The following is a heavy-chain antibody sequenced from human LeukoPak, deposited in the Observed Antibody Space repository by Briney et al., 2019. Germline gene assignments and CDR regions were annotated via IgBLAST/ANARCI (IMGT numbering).Heavy chain of an antibody. CDR2: IYYSGST. D-gene: IGHD3-10*01. CDR1: GGSISSYY. J-gene: IGHJ3*02. V-gene: IGHV4-59*01. CDR3: ARALSKRAGDI. Sequence: SETLSLTCTVSGGSISSYYWSWIRQPPGKGLEWIGYIYYSGSTNYSPSLKSRVTISVDTSKNQFSLKLSSVTAADTAVYYCARALSKRAGDIWGQGTMVTVSS.